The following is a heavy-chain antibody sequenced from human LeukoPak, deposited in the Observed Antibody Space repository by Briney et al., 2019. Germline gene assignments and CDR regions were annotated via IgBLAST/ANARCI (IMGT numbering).Heavy chain of an antibody. Sequence: GGSLRLSCAASGVSVSSNYISWGRQAPGQGLEWVSVIYSGGSTYYADSVKGRFTISRDNSKNTLYLQMNSLRAEDTAVYYCAKYSSSWGYYYYMDVWGKGTTVAISS. CDR3: AKYSSSWGYYYYMDV. D-gene: IGHD6-13*01. CDR1: GVSVSSNY. J-gene: IGHJ6*03. CDR2: IYSGGST. V-gene: IGHV3-53*01.